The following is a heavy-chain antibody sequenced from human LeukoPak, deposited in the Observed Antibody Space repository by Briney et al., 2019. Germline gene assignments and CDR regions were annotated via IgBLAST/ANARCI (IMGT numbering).Heavy chain of an antibody. Sequence: GSLRLSCAASGLTFDDYAMHWVRQAPGKGLEWVSLISGDGGSTYYADSVKGRFTISRDNSKNSLYLQMNSLRTEDTALYYCAKDSSSWLNYYYYGMDVWGQGTTVTVSS. CDR1: GLTFDDYA. CDR2: ISGDGGST. CDR3: AKDSSSWLNYYYYGMDV. J-gene: IGHJ6*02. V-gene: IGHV3-43*02. D-gene: IGHD6-13*01.